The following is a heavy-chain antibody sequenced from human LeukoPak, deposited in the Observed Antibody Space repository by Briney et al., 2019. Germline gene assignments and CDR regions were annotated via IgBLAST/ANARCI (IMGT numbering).Heavy chain of an antibody. Sequence: ASVKVSCKASGYTLTNYNISWVRQAPGQRLEWVGWINTYKGDTLYAQKLQGRVTMTADTSTNTAYMELRSLRFDDTAVYYCAREFGHCYGDNCFYFFDTWGQGFRVTVSS. CDR1: GYTLTNYN. CDR3: AREFGHCYGDNCFYFFDT. V-gene: IGHV1-18*01. CDR2: INTYKGDT. D-gene: IGHD4-23*01. J-gene: IGHJ4*02.